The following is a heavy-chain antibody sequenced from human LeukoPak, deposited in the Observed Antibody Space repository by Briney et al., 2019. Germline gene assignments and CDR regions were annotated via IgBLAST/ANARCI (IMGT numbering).Heavy chain of an antibody. J-gene: IGHJ4*02. CDR2: INPNGGRT. CDR1: ENTFTNYY. Sequence: ASVKVACKASENTFTNYYMHWVRQAPGQGLEWLGLINPNGGRTAYAQNFQGRVTMTRDTSTTTLYLELSSLRSDDTAVYYCSGAGETWGQGTLVTVSS. CDR3: SGAGET. D-gene: IGHD4-17*01. V-gene: IGHV1-46*01.